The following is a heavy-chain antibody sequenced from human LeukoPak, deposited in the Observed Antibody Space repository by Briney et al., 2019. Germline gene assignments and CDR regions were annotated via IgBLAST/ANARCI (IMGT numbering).Heavy chain of an antibody. D-gene: IGHD4-23*01. CDR2: ISGSGGST. V-gene: IGHV3-23*01. Sequence: GGSLRLSCAASGFTFSSYAMSWVRQAPGKGLEWVSAISGSGGSTAYADYVKGRFTISRDNAKNTLYLQMNSLRVEDTAVYYCARDKYGGNSNAFDIWGQGTLVTVSS. J-gene: IGHJ3*02. CDR1: GFTFSSYA. CDR3: ARDKYGGNSNAFDI.